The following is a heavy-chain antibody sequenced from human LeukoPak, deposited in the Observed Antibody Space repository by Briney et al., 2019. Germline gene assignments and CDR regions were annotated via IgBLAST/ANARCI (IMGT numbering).Heavy chain of an antibody. CDR2: IIPIFGTA. J-gene: IGHJ6*03. CDR3: ARSSDNYDILTGYFDYYYYYMDV. V-gene: IGHV1-69*13. CDR1: GGTFSSYA. Sequence: ASVKVSCKASGGTFSSYAISWVRQAPGQGLECMGGIIPIFGTANYAQKFQGRVTITADESTSTAYMELSSLRSEDTAVYYCARSSDNYDILTGYFDYYYYYMDVWGKGTTVTISS. D-gene: IGHD3-9*01.